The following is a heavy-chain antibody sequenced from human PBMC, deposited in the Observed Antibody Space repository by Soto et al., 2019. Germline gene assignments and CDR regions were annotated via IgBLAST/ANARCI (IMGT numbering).Heavy chain of an antibody. J-gene: IGHJ4*02. CDR3: AIFGREGYCIGGSCFD. CDR2: FDPEDGET. Sequence: QVQLVQSGAEVKKPGASVKVSCKVSGYTLTELSMHWVRQAPGKGLEWMGGFDPEDGETIYAQKFQGRVTMTEDTSTDTAYMELSGLRSDDTAVYYCAIFGREGYCIGGSCFDWGQGTLVTVSS. V-gene: IGHV1-24*01. D-gene: IGHD2-15*01. CDR1: GYTLTELS.